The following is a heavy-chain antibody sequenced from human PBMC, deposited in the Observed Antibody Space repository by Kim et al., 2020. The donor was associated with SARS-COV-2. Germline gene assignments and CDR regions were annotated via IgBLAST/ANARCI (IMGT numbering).Heavy chain of an antibody. CDR3: AKEERGVGGYSYAGYYYGMDV. V-gene: IGHV3-23*01. J-gene: IGHJ6*02. Sequence: GGSLRLSCAASGFTFSSYAMSWVRQAPGKGLEWVSAISGSGGSTYYADSVKGRFTISRDNSKNTLYLQMNSLRAEDTAVYYCAKEERGVGGYSYAGYYYGMDVWGQGTTVTVSS. D-gene: IGHD5-18*01. CDR2: ISGSGGST. CDR1: GFTFSSYA.